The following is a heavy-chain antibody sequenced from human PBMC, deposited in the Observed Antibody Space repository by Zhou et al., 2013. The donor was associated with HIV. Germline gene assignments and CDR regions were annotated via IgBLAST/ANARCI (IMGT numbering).Heavy chain of an antibody. Sequence: VQLQESGPGLVKPSETLSLTCTVSGGSIRSYYWTWIRQPAGKGLEWIGRIYTSGGTNYNPSLKSRVTMSVDTSKNQFSLKLTSVTAADTAVYYCARAERLGHQMDVWGKGTTVTVSS. V-gene: IGHV4-4*07. CDR2: IYTSGGT. CDR1: GGSIRSYY. J-gene: IGHJ6*04. CDR3: ARAERLGHQMDV.